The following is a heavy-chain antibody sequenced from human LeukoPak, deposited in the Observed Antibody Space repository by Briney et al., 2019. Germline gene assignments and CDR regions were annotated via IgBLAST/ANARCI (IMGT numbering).Heavy chain of an antibody. CDR1: GFTFSSYW. J-gene: IGHJ4*02. V-gene: IGHV3-7*05. CDR3: TTQWVVVISVY. D-gene: IGHD3-22*01. Sequence: GGSLRLSCAASGFTFSSYWMTWVRQAPGKGPEWVANIKEDGSERYYVDSVKGRFTISRDNAKNSLYLQMNTLRAEDTAVYYCTTQWVVVISVYWGQGTLVTVSS. CDR2: IKEDGSER.